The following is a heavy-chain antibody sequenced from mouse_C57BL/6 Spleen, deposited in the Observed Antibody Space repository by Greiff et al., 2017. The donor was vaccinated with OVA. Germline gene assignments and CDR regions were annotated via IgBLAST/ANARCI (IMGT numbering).Heavy chain of an antibody. CDR3: ASLSYYYAMDY. V-gene: IGHV3-6*01. Sequence: VQLQQSGPGLVKPSQSLSLTCSVTGYSITSGYYWNWIRQFPGNKLEWMGYISYDGSNNYNPSLKNRISITRDTSKNQFFLKLNSVTTEDTATYYCASLSYYYAMDYWGQGTSVTVSS. CDR2: ISYDGSN. CDR1: GYSITSGYY. J-gene: IGHJ4*01. D-gene: IGHD6-5*01.